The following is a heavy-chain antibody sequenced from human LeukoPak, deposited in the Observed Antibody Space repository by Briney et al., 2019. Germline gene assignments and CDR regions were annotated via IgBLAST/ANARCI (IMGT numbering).Heavy chain of an antibody. J-gene: IGHJ4*02. V-gene: IGHV3-7*01. D-gene: IGHD5/OR15-5a*01. CDR3: ARPDTDQLVSWY. CDR2: IKQDGSEK. CDR1: GFTFSSYW. Sequence: GGSLRLSCAAPGFTFSSYWMSWVRQAPGKGLEWVANIKQDGSEKYYVDSVKGRFTISRDNAKNSLYLQMNSLRAEDTAVYYCARPDTDQLVSWYWGQGTLVTVSS.